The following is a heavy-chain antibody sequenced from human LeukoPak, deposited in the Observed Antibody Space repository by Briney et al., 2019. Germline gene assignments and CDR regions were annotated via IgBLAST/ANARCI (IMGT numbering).Heavy chain of an antibody. Sequence: GGSLRLSCAASGFTFDDYAMHWVRQAPGKGLEWVSGISWNSGSIGYADSVKGRFTISRDNAKNSLYLQMNSLRAKDTALYYCAKSRSSALYYYFDYWGQGTLVTVSS. CDR3: AKSRSSALYYYFDY. CDR2: ISWNSGSI. CDR1: GFTFDDYA. J-gene: IGHJ4*02. V-gene: IGHV3-9*01. D-gene: IGHD6-6*01.